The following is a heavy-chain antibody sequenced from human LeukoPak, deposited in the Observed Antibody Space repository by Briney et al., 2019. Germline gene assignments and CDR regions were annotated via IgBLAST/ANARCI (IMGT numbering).Heavy chain of an antibody. Sequence: PSESLSLACTVSGDSISGYYWSWIRRPPGKGLEWVGCISDSGRATYHPTLNTRATISVDTSKSQVSLKVSSVTAADTAVYYCARDNKRMGMRRGVMTPYLYYGMDVWGQGTTVTVSS. CDR1: GDSISGYY. D-gene: IGHD3-10*01. CDR2: ISDSGRA. J-gene: IGHJ6*02. V-gene: IGHV4-59*01. CDR3: ARDNKRMGMRRGVMTPYLYYGMDV.